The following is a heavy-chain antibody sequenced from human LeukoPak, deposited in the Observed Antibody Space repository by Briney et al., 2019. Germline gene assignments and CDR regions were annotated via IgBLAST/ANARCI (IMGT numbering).Heavy chain of an antibody. J-gene: IGHJ4*02. CDR1: GGSFRTYQ. CDR3: ARDGDYGGYYFDS. CDR2: ISDSGSN. V-gene: IGHV4-59*01. D-gene: IGHD4-23*01. Sequence: SETLSLTCAVSGGSFRTYQRRWIRQPPGKGLEWIGFISDSGSNNHNPSLKRRVTISLDTCKNQSSLKLRSVTAADTAVYFWARDGDYGGYYFDSWGQGRLVTVSS.